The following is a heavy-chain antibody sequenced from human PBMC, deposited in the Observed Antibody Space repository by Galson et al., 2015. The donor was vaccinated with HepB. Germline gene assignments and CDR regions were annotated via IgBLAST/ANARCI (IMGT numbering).Heavy chain of an antibody. V-gene: IGHV3-23*01. J-gene: IGHJ4*02. CDR3: VKDSHYDFWQGSLFEL. CDR2: IIGHAEKI. Sequence: SLRLSCAASGFAFGSHTMIWVRQAPGRGLECVSAIIGHAEKIYYAESLKGRFTISRDNSKSTVYLQISGLRVDDTAVYYCVKDSHYDFWQGSLFELWGQGTPVTVAS. CDR1: GFAFGSHT. D-gene: IGHD3-3*01.